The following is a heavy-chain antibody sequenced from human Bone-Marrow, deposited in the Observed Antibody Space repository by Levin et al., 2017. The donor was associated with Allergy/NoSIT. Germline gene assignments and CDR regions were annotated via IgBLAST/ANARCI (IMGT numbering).Heavy chain of an antibody. Sequence: SGPTLVKPTQTLTLTCRFSGFSLNTHTHAVGWIRQPPGEALQWLAHIYSHDEEVFSPSLKNRLTITKDTSNNQVILTMTNLDPVDTATYYCAHRPGGYSPFDYWGQGSLVTVSS. CDR1: GFSLNTHTHA. CDR3: AHRPGGYSPFDY. CDR2: IYSHDEE. J-gene: IGHJ4*02. V-gene: IGHV2-5*01. D-gene: IGHD5-18*01.